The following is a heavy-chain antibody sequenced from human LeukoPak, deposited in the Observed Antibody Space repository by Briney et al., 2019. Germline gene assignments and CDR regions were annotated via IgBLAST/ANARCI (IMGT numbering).Heavy chain of an antibody. D-gene: IGHD1-26*01. CDR1: GGSVTSGRYY. V-gene: IGHV4-61*01. CDR3: GRGGGGESGSYFFDF. Sequence: SETLSLTCTVSGGSVTSGRYYWSWIRQPPGKGLEWVGYMFYSGSTDYNPSLKSRVNISVDTSKDEFSLRLNSVTAADTAVYYCGRGGGGESGSYFFDFWGQGTLVTVSS. J-gene: IGHJ4*02. CDR2: MFYSGST.